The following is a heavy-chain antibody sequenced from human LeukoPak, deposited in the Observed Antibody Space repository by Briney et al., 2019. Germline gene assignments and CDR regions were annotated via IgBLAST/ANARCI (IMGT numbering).Heavy chain of an antibody. Sequence: SETLSLTCAVYGGSFSGYYWGWIRQPPGKGLEWIGEINHSGSTNYNPSLKSRVTISVDTSKNQFSLKLSSVTAADTAVYYCASSGYDSSGYPDYWGQGTLVTVSS. CDR1: GGSFSGYY. CDR3: ASSGYDSSGYPDY. V-gene: IGHV4-34*01. J-gene: IGHJ4*02. D-gene: IGHD3-22*01. CDR2: INHSGST.